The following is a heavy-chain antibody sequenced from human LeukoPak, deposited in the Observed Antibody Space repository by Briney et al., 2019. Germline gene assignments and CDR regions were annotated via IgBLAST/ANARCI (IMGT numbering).Heavy chain of an antibody. J-gene: IGHJ2*01. CDR2: IYYSGST. CDR1: GGSISSSSYY. V-gene: IGHV4-39*01. D-gene: IGHD3-22*01. Sequence: PSETLSLTCTVSGGSISSSSYYWGWIRQPPGKGLEWIGSIYYSGSTYYNPSLKSRVTISVDTSKNQFSLKLSSVTAADTAVYYCARVRDYYDSSGYSNWYFDLWGRGTLVTVSS. CDR3: ARVRDYYDSSGYSNWYFDL.